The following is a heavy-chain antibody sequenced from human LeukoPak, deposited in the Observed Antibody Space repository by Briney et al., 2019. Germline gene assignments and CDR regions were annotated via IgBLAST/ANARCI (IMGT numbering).Heavy chain of an antibody. CDR1: GGSISSGSYY. J-gene: IGHJ4*02. V-gene: IGHV4-61*02. CDR2: IYTSGST. D-gene: IGHD6-19*01. CDR3: ASAPGYSSGWYFGY. Sequence: SETLSLTCSVSGGSISSGSYYWSWIRQPAGKGLEWIGRIYTSGSTNYNPSLKSRVTMSVDTSKNQFSLKLSSVTAADTAVYYCASAPGYSSGWYFGYWGQGTLVTVSS.